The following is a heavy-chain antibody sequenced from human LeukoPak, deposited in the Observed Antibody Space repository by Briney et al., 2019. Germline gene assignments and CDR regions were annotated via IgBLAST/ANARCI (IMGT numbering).Heavy chain of an antibody. CDR3: ARAIQYCSAGTCYPSAFHT. V-gene: IGHV3-53*01. Sequence: GRALRLSCAASGFTFSSYCMRWVRQAPGMGLAWASVIYSGGRTYYADSVKGRFTISRDNSKNTLYLQMNSLRAEDTAVYYCARAIQYCSAGTCYPSAFHTWGQGTMVTVSS. J-gene: IGHJ3*02. CDR1: GFTFSSYC. CDR2: IYSGGRT. D-gene: IGHD2-15*01.